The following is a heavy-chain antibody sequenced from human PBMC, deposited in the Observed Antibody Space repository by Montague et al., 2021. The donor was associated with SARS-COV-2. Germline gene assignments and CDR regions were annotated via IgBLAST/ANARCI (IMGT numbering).Heavy chain of an antibody. V-gene: IGHV4-39*01. J-gene: IGHJ5*02. CDR1: GDSLHRSAYY. CDR3: AGLVWFGELSSENWFDP. Sequence: SETLSLTCTVSGDSLHRSAYYWGWFRRPPGKGLEWVASVYYGTTTYNRSLKSRVTISVDTSKNQFSLKLNSVTAADTAVYYCAGLVWFGELSSENWFDPWGQGTLVTVSS. CDR2: VYYGTTT. D-gene: IGHD3-10*01.